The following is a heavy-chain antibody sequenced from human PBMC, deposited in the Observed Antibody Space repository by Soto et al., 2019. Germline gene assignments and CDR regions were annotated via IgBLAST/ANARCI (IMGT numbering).Heavy chain of an antibody. V-gene: IGHV4-4*07. J-gene: IGHJ4*02. D-gene: IGHD6-19*01. Sequence: PSETLSLTCTVSGGSISSYYWSWIRQPAGKGLEWIGRIYTSGSTNYNPSLKSRVTMSVDTSKNQFSLKLSSVTAADTAVYYCARVILEVAGTSGGFDYWGQGTLVTVYS. CDR3: ARVILEVAGTSGGFDY. CDR1: GGSISSYY. CDR2: IYTSGST.